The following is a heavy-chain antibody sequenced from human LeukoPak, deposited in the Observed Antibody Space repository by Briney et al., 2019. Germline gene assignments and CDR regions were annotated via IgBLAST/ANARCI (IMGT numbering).Heavy chain of an antibody. V-gene: IGHV1-2*02. D-gene: IGHD2-15*01. J-gene: IGHJ3*02. CDR1: GYTFTSYY. CDR3: EVFGPLGGAFDI. Sequence: ASVKVSCKASGYTFTSYYMHWVRQAPGQGLEWMGWINPNSGGTNYAQKFQGRVTMTRDTSISTAYMELSRLRSDDTAVYYCEVFGPLGGAFDIWGQGTMVTVSS. CDR2: INPNSGGT.